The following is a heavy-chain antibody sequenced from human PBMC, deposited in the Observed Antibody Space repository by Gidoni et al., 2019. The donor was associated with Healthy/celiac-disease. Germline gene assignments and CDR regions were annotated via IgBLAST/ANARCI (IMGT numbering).Heavy chain of an antibody. J-gene: IGHJ3*02. CDR3: ARDRGSGSYYKGAFDI. CDR1: GFTFRSHA. CDR2: ISYDGSNK. V-gene: IGHV3-30-3*01. D-gene: IGHD3-10*01. Sequence: QVQLVESGGGVVQPGRSLRLSCAAPGFTFRSHAMHWVRQAPGKGLEWVSVISYDGSNKYYADSVKGRFTISRDNSKNTLYLQMNSLRAEDTAVYYCARDRGSGSYYKGAFDIWGQGTMVTVSS.